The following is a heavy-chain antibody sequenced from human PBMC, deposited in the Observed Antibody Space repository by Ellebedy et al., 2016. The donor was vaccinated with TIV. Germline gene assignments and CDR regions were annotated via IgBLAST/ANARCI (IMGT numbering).Heavy chain of an antibody. CDR2: MNPNSGNT. D-gene: IGHD5-12*01. V-gene: IGHV1-8*03. CDR3: AKGATDYSEGYYYYAMDV. J-gene: IGHJ6*02. CDR1: GYTFTSDD. Sequence: AASVKVSCKASGYTFTSDDINWVRQATGQGLEWMGWMNPNSGNTGYAQKFQGRVTITRNTSISTAYMELSSLRSEDTAVYYCAKGATDYSEGYYYYAMDVWGQGTSVIVSS.